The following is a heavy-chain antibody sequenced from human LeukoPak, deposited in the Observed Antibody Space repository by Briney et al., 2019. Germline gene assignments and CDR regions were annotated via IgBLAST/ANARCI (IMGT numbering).Heavy chain of an antibody. CDR2: IYHTGST. Sequence: SETLSLTCGVSGYSISRGYYWAWIRQSPGKGLEWIGTIYHTGSTYYTPSLGSRVTISVDTSKNEFSLNLNSVTAADTAVYYCARAGWIITSGIDYWGQGALVTVSS. J-gene: IGHJ4*02. CDR3: ARAGWIITSGIDY. CDR1: GYSISRGYY. V-gene: IGHV4-38-2*01. D-gene: IGHD3-10*01.